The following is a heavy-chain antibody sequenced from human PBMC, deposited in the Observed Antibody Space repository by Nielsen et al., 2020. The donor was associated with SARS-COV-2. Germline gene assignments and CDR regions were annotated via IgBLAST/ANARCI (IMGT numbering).Heavy chain of an antibody. CDR3: ASCGGDAGYYYYGMDV. D-gene: IGHD2-21*02. V-gene: IGHV3-11*04. J-gene: IGHJ6*02. Sequence: GESLKISCAASGFTFSDYYMSWIRQAPGKGLEWVSYISSSGSTIYYADSVKGRFTISRDNAKNSLYLQMNSLRAEDTAVYYCASCGGDAGYYYYGMDVWGQGTTVTVSS. CDR2: ISSSGSTI. CDR1: GFTFSDYY.